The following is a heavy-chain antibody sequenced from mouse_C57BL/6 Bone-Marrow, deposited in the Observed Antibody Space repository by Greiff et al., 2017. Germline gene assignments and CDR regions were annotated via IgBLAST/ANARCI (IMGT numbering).Heavy chain of an antibody. V-gene: IGHV1-7*01. CDR3: ARFYYGSSYWYFDV. Sequence: QVQLQQSGAELAKPGASVKLSCKASGYTFTSYWMHWVKQRHGQGLEWIGYINPSSGYTKYNQKYKDKDTLTADKSSSTAYMQLSILTYEDSAVYYCARFYYGSSYWYFDVWGTGTTVTVSS. CDR2: INPSSGYT. D-gene: IGHD1-1*01. CDR1: GYTFTSYW. J-gene: IGHJ1*03.